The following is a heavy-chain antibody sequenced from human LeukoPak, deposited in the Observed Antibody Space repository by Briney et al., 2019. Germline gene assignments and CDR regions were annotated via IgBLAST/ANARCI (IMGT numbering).Heavy chain of an antibody. CDR3: ARHGSSSSTWFDP. J-gene: IGHJ5*02. CDR1: GYTFTSYD. Sequence: GESLKISCKGSGYTFTSYDISWVRQAPGQGFEWMGWISTYNGNTIYARKLQGRVTMTTDTSTTIAYMELRSLRSDDTAVYYCARHGSSSSTWFDPWGQGTLVTVSS. D-gene: IGHD6-6*01. CDR2: ISTYNGNT. V-gene: IGHV1-18*01.